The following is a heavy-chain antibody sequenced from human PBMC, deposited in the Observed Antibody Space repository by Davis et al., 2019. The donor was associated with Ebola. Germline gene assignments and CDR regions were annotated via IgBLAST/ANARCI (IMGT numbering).Heavy chain of an antibody. Sequence: GESLKISCATSGFTFSRYWMTWVRQAPGRGLEWVANIKQDGSETYYGDSVKGRFTISRDNAKNSLYLQMNSLRAEDTAVYYCARAGATYWKDWGQGTLVTVSS. D-gene: IGHD1-1*01. CDR2: IKQDGSET. CDR1: GFTFSRYW. CDR3: ARAGATYWKD. J-gene: IGHJ4*02. V-gene: IGHV3-7*01.